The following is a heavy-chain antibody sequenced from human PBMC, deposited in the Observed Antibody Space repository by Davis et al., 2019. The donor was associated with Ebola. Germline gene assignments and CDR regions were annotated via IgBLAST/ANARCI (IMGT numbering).Heavy chain of an antibody. V-gene: IGHV3-21*04. D-gene: IGHD3-3*01. J-gene: IGHJ6*02. CDR2: ISSSSSYI. Sequence: GESLKISCAASGFTFISYSMNWVRQAPGKGLEWVSSISSSSSYIYYADSVKGRFTISRDNAKNSLYLQMNSLRAEDTAVYYCAKEGSTYYDFWSGYPLGHGMDVWGQGTTVTVSS. CDR3: AKEGSTYYDFWSGYPLGHGMDV. CDR1: GFTFISYS.